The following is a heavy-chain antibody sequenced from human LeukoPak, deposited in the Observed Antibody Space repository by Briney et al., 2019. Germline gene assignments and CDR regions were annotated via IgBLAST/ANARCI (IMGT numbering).Heavy chain of an antibody. CDR2: INPNNGGT. D-gene: IGHD2-15*01. V-gene: IGHV1-2*02. Sequence: GASVKVSCKASGHTFTGYYMHWLRQAPGQGLEWMGWINPNNGGTNYAQRFQGRVTMTRDTSISTAYMEVSRLRFDDTAVYYCASGPSLGTTHPYFDYWGQGTLVTVSS. CDR3: ASGPSLGTTHPYFDY. CDR1: GHTFTGYY. J-gene: IGHJ4*02.